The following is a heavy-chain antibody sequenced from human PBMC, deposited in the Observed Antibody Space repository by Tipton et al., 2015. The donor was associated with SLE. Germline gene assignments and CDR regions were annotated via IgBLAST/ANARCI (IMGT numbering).Heavy chain of an antibody. CDR1: GGSISTGGYY. V-gene: IGHV4-31*03. Sequence: TLSLTCTVSGGSISTGGYYWSWIRQHPGKGLEWIGYIYNSGGTDYNPSLKSRVTISADTSKNHFSLNLSSVTAADTAVYYCARSKLPRYYSDASGHEAWGQGTLVT. CDR2: IYNSGGT. J-gene: IGHJ5*02. CDR3: ARSKLPRYYSDASGHEA. D-gene: IGHD2/OR15-2a*01.